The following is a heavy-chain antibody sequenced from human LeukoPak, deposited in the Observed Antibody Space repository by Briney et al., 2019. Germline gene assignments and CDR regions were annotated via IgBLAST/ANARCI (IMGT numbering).Heavy chain of an antibody. CDR1: GGSISSGGYY. CDR3: ARNPNYNGFGFDP. J-gene: IGHJ5*02. D-gene: IGHD4-4*01. V-gene: IGHV4-61*08. CDR2: IYYSGST. Sequence: SETLSLTCTVSGGSISSGGYYWSWIRQHPGKGLEWIGYIYYSGSTNYNPSLKSRVTISVDTSKNQFSLKLSSVTAADTAVYYCARNPNYNGFGFDPWGQGTLVTVSS.